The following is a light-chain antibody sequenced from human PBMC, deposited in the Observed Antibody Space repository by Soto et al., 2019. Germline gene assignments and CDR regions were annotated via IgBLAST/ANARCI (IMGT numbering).Light chain of an antibody. V-gene: IGKV1-5*03. Sequence: DIQMTQSPSTLSASLGDRVTITCRASQSISSWLAWYQQQPGKAPKLLIYKASSLKSGVPSRFSGSRSGTEFTLTISSLQPDDFATYYCQQYNSYLGTFGQGTKVDIK. CDR2: KAS. J-gene: IGKJ2*01. CDR3: QQYNSYLGT. CDR1: QSISSW.